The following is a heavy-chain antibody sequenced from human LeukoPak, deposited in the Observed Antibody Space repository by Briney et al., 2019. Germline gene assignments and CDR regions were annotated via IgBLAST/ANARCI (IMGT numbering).Heavy chain of an antibody. Sequence: GGSLRLSCVASGFTFSSYGMHWVRQAPGKGLEWVAVMSYDGSNKYYADSVKGRFTISRDNSRNTLYLQVNSLRAEDTAVYYCARVADDYSNYRPTFDIWGQGTMVTVSS. CDR2: MSYDGSNK. D-gene: IGHD4-11*01. V-gene: IGHV3-30*03. CDR1: GFTFSSYG. J-gene: IGHJ3*02. CDR3: ARVADDYSNYRPTFDI.